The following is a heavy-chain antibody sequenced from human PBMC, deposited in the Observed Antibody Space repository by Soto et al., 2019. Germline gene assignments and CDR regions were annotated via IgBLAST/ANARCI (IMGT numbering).Heavy chain of an antibody. D-gene: IGHD2-15*01. V-gene: IGHV1-8*01. J-gene: IGHJ6*03. Sequence: ASVKVSCKASGYTFTSYDINRVRQATGQGLEWMGWMNPNSGNTGYAQKFQGRVTMTRNTSISTAYMELSSLRPEDTAVYYCARAKDIVVVVAATRRNYYYYYMDVWGKGTTVTVSS. CDR1: GYTFTSYD. CDR3: ARAKDIVVVVAATRRNYYYYYMDV. CDR2: MNPNSGNT.